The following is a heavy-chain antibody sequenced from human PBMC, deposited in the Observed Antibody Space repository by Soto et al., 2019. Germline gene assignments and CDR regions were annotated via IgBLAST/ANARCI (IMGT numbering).Heavy chain of an antibody. V-gene: IGHV3-NL1*01. CDR3: ARVTGSGAFDI. D-gene: IGHD3-10*01. Sequence: QVQLVESGGGVVQPGRSLRLSCAASGFTFSSYAMHWVRQAPGKGLEWVSVIYSGGSTYYADSVKGRFTISRDNSKNTLYLQMNSLRAEDTAVYYCARVTGSGAFDIWGQGTMVTVSS. CDR1: GFTFSSYA. J-gene: IGHJ3*02. CDR2: IYSGGST.